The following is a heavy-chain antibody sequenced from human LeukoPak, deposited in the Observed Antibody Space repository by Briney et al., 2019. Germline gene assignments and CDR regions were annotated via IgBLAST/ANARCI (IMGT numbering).Heavy chain of an antibody. Sequence: PSETLSLTCTVSGGSISSYYWSWIRQPPGKGLEWIGYIYYSGSTNYNPSLKSRVTISVDTSKNQFSLKLSSVTAADTAVYYCARGGSRFMVRGVTIDYWGQGTLVTVSS. V-gene: IGHV4-59*12. D-gene: IGHD3-10*01. CDR2: IYYSGST. CDR3: ARGGSRFMVRGVTIDY. J-gene: IGHJ4*02. CDR1: GGSISSYY.